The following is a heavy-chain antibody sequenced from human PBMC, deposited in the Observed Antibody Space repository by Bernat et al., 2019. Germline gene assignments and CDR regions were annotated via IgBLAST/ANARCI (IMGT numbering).Heavy chain of an antibody. CDR1: GYTFTSYG. CDR2: INAGNGNT. CDR3: ARVGSNSPEFDY. J-gene: IGHJ4*02. V-gene: IGHV1-18*01. Sequence: QVQLVQSGAEVKKPGASVKVSCKASGYTFTSYGISWVRQAPGQGLEWMGWINAGNGNTKYSQKFQGRVTITRDTSASTAYMELSSLRSEDTAVYYCARVGSNSPEFDYWGQGTLVTVSS. D-gene: IGHD4-11*01.